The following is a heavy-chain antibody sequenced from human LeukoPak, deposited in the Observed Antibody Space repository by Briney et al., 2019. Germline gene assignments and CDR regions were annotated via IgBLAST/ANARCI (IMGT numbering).Heavy chain of an antibody. J-gene: IGHJ4*02. CDR1: GFTFSSYA. D-gene: IGHD6-6*01. CDR2: ISGSGGST. CDR3: ARGGIAARPFDY. V-gene: IGHV3-23*01. Sequence: GGSLRLSCAASGFTFSSYAMSWVRQAPGKGLEWVSGISGSGGSTHYADSVKGRFTISRDNSKNTLYLQMNSLRAEDTAVYYCARGGIAARPFDYWGQGTLVTVSS.